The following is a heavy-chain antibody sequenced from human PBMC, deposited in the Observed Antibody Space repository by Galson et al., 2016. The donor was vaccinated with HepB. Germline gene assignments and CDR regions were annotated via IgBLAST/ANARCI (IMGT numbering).Heavy chain of an antibody. CDR2: ASHLGYT. V-gene: IGHV4-4*02. Sequence: SETLSLTCAVSGDSITSDSWWRWVRQSPAKGLEWIGEASHLGYTSYNPSLKSRVAIFLDNSKNQFSLFLHSVTAAATAIYHCARGTTAVKYGNWSDPWGLGTLVTVSS. CDR1: GDSITSDSW. CDR3: ARGTTAVKYGNWSDP. J-gene: IGHJ5*02. D-gene: IGHD4-23*01.